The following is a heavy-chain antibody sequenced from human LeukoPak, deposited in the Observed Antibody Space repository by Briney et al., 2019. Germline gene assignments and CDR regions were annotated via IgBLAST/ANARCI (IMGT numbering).Heavy chain of an antibody. V-gene: IGHV3-53*01. D-gene: IGHD5-18*01. J-gene: IGHJ4*02. CDR2: IYSGGST. CDR1: GFAVSSNY. CDR3: IYGYTLDF. Sequence: PGGSLRLSCAASGFAVSSNYMNWVRQAPEKGLQWVSVIYSGGSTKYADSVKGRFTISRDNSKNTLYLQMNSLRAEDTAVYYCIYGYTLDFWGQGTLVTVPP.